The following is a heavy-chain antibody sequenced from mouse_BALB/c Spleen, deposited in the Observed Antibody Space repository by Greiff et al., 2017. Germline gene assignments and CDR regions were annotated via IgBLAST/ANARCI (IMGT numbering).Heavy chain of an antibody. CDR1: GFTFSSYA. CDR2: ISSGGST. CDR3: ARHYGNYDWFAY. J-gene: IGHJ3*01. D-gene: IGHD2-1*01. Sequence: EVMLVESGGGLVKPGGSLKLSCAASGFTFSSYAMSWVRQTPEKRLEWVASISSGGSTYYPDSVKGRFTISRDNARNILYMQMSSLRSEDTAMYYCARHYGNYDWFAYWGQGTLVTVSA. V-gene: IGHV5-6-5*01.